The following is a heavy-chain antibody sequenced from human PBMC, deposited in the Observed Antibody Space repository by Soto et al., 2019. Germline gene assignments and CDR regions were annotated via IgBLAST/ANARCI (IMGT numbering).Heavy chain of an antibody. Sequence: PGGSLIRSCAASGFIVSTYYMIWIRHAPGKGLEWVSYITTGSTTTYYADSVKGRFTISRDNAKNSLYLQMNSLRGEDTALYYCARALGIYSSSLKDWGQGTLVTVSS. CDR2: ITTGSTTT. CDR1: GFIVSTYY. J-gene: IGHJ4*02. D-gene: IGHD6-13*01. CDR3: ARALGIYSSSLKD. V-gene: IGHV3-11*01.